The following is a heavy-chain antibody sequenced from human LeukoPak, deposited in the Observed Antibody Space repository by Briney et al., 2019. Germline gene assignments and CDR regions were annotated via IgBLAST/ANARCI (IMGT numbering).Heavy chain of an antibody. V-gene: IGHV1-2*02. CDR3: ARDRIYDSGDYYPPSFDY. D-gene: IGHD3-22*01. Sequence: ASVKVSCKASGYTFTGYHIHWVRQAPGQGLEWMGWINPNSGATNYVQNLQGRVTMTRDTSITTAYMELRRLTTDDTAVYYCARDRIYDSGDYYPPSFDYWGQGALVTVSS. CDR2: INPNSGAT. CDR1: GYTFTGYH. J-gene: IGHJ4*02.